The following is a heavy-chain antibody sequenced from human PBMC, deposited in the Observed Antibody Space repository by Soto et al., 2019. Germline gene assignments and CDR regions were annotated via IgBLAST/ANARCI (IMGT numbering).Heavy chain of an antibody. J-gene: IGHJ6*02. CDR2: SIPIFGTA. CDR1: GGTFNNYP. D-gene: IGHD5-12*01. CDR3: ARGRGYSGDDHYYYFDMDV. V-gene: IGHV1-69*01. Sequence: QVQLVQSGAEVKKPASSVKVSCKASGGTFNNYPITWVRQAPGEGLEWMGGSIPIFGTANYAQNFQGRVKISVDESTSTAYMELSSLRSEDTALYYCARGRGYSGDDHYYYFDMDVWGQGTTVTVSS.